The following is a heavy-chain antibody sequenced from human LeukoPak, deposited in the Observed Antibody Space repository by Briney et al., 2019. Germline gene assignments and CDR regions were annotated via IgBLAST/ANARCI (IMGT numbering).Heavy chain of an antibody. CDR3: ARPLAAAGPYNWFDP. Sequence: ASVKVSCKASGYTFTSYGTSWVRQAPGQGLEWMGWISAYNGNTNYAQKLQGRVTMTTDTSTSTAYMELRSLRSDDTAVYYCARPLAAAGPYNWFDPWGQGTLVTVSS. D-gene: IGHD6-13*01. CDR2: ISAYNGNT. CDR1: GYTFTSYG. V-gene: IGHV1-18*01. J-gene: IGHJ5*02.